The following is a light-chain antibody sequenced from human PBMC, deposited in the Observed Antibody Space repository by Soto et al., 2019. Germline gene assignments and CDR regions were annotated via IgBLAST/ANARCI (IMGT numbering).Light chain of an antibody. CDR3: QQYYSTPWT. CDR2: WAS. CDR1: QILYSSNNKNY. Sequence: DIVMTQSPDSLAVSLGERATINCKSSQILYSSNNKNYLAWYQQKPGHPPELLIYWASTRESGVPDRFSGSGSGTDFTLTISSLQAEDVAVSYCQQYYSTPWTFGQGTKVEIK. V-gene: IGKV4-1*01. J-gene: IGKJ1*01.